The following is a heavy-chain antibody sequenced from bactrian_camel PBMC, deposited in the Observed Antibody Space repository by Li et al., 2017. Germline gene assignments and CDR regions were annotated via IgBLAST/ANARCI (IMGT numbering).Heavy chain of an antibody. CDR3: AASLGLTTAHTRGISLDY. J-gene: IGHJ4*01. Sequence: VQLVESGGGSVQAGGSLRLSCVLSGYGESSYYITWVRQAPGKGLEWVSSIYSGSSNTYYADSVKDRFTISRDDAQHTLLLQMNRLKTEATAVYYCAASLGLTTAHTRGISLDYWGQRTQVTVS. CDR1: GYGESSYY. D-gene: IGHD3*01. V-gene: IGHV3-2*01. CDR2: IYSGSSNT.